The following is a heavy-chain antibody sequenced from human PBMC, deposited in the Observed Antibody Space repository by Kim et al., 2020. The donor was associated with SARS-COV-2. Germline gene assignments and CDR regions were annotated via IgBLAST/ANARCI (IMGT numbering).Heavy chain of an antibody. CDR2: IYYSGST. V-gene: IGHV4-39*01. D-gene: IGHD3-10*01. Sequence: SETLSLTCTVSGGSISSSSYYWGWIRQPPGKGLEWIGSIYYSGSTYYNPSLKSRVTISVDTSKNQFSLKVSSVTAADTAVYYCARIERFGESAGDYWGQGTLVTVSS. J-gene: IGHJ4*02. CDR3: ARIERFGESAGDY. CDR1: GGSISSSSYY.